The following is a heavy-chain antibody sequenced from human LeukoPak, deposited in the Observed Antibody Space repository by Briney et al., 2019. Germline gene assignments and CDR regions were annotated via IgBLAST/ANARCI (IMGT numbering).Heavy chain of an antibody. J-gene: IGHJ4*02. CDR1: GFTFSSYS. V-gene: IGHV3-21*01. CDR2: ISSSSSYI. Sequence: GGSLRLSCAASGFTFSSYSMNWVRQAPGKGLEWVSSISSSSSYIYYADSVKGRFTISRDNAKNSLYLQMNSLRAEDTAVYYCARDPPRRAYYDFWSGYYTGNSFDYWGQGTLVTVSS. D-gene: IGHD3-3*01. CDR3: ARDPPRRAYYDFWSGYYTGNSFDY.